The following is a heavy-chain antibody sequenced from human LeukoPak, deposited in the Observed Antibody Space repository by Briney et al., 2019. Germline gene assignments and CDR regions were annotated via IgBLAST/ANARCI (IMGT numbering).Heavy chain of an antibody. Sequence: LRLSCAASGFTFSSYAMSWIRQHPGKGLEWIGYIYYSGSTYYNPSLKSRVTISVDTSKNQFSLKLSSVTAADTAVYYCASWYYDSNGYSKTDWGQGTLVTVSS. J-gene: IGHJ4*02. D-gene: IGHD3-22*01. V-gene: IGHV4-31*02. CDR3: ASWYYDSNGYSKTD. CDR1: GFTFSSYA. CDR2: IYYSGST.